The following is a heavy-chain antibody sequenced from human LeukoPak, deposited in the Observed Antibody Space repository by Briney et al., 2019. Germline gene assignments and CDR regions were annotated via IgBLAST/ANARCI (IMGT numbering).Heavy chain of an antibody. Sequence: SETLSLTCAVYGGSFSGYYWSWIRQPPGKGLEWIGEINHSGSTNYNPSLKSRVTISVDTSKNQFSLKLSTVTAADTAVYYCAAEDSSTSSMDVWGKGTTVTVSS. D-gene: IGHD2-2*01. CDR3: AAEDSSTSSMDV. V-gene: IGHV4-34*01. CDR1: GGSFSGYY. J-gene: IGHJ6*04. CDR2: INHSGST.